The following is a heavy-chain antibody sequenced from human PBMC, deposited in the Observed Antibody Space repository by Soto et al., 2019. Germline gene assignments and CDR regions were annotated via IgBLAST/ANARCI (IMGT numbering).Heavy chain of an antibody. Sequence: QVQLVQSGAEEKKPGASVKVSCKASGYPFTSYAMHWVSQAPVKRLEWMGWINAGNGNTKYSQKFQGRVTITRDTSASTAYMELSSLRSEDTAVYYCARSIVVVTALDYWGQGTLVTVSS. CDR2: INAGNGNT. J-gene: IGHJ4*02. D-gene: IGHD2-21*02. V-gene: IGHV1-3*05. CDR3: ARSIVVVTALDY. CDR1: GYPFTSYA.